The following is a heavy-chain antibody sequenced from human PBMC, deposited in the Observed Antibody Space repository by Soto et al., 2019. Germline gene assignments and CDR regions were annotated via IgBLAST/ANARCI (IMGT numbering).Heavy chain of an antibody. Sequence: SETLSLTCAVYGGSFSGYYWSWIRQPPGKGLEWIGEINHSGSTNYNPSLKSRVTISVDTSKNQFSLKLSSVTAADTAVYYCARYFWSGYYTEPLYYYYMDVWGKGTTVTAP. CDR1: GGSFSGYY. J-gene: IGHJ6*03. V-gene: IGHV4-34*01. CDR3: ARYFWSGYYTEPLYYYYMDV. CDR2: INHSGST. D-gene: IGHD3-3*01.